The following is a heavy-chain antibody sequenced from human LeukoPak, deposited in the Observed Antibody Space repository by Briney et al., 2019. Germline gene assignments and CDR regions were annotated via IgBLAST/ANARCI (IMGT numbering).Heavy chain of an antibody. CDR1: GFTFDDYA. CDR2: ISWNSGSI. J-gene: IGHJ4*02. V-gene: IGHV3-9*01. CDR3: ASNFDSSGY. Sequence: PGGSLRLSCAASGFTFDDYAMHWVRQAPGKGLEWVSGISWNSGSIGYADSVKGRFTISRDNAKNSLYLQMNSLRAEDTALYHCASNFDSSGYWGQGTLVTVSS. D-gene: IGHD3-22*01.